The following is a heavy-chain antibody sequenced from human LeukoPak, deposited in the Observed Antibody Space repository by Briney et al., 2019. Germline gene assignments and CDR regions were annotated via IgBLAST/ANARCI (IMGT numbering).Heavy chain of an antibody. D-gene: IGHD1-26*01. V-gene: IGHV4-30-4*01. CDR1: GGSISSGDYY. CDR2: IYYSGSA. J-gene: IGHJ3*01. Sequence: SQTLSLTCTVSGGSISSGDYYWSWIRQPPGKGLEWIGYIYYSGSAYYNPSLKSRVTISVGTSKKQLSLNLRSVTAADTAVYYCARFISGTIESDWGQGTMVTVSS. CDR3: ARFISGTIESD.